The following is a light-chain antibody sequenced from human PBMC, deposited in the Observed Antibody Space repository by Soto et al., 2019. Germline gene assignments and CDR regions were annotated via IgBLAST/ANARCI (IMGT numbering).Light chain of an antibody. Sequence: QSVLTQPPSASGTPGQMVTISCSGSSSSIGGNTVNWYQQLPGTAPKLLIYSDDQRPSGVPARFSGSKSGTSASLAISGLQSEDEDDYYCAAWDDSLNGTSYVFGTGTKVTVL. J-gene: IGLJ1*01. V-gene: IGLV1-44*01. CDR3: AAWDDSLNGTSYV. CDR2: SDD. CDR1: SSSIGGNT.